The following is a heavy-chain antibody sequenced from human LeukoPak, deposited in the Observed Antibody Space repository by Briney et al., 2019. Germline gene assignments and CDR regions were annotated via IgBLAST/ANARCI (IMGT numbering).Heavy chain of an antibody. D-gene: IGHD1-26*01. Sequence: SETLSLTCAVYGGSFSGYYWSWIRQPPGKGLEWIGEINHSGSTNYNPSLKSRVTISVDTSKNQFSLQLNSVTPEDTAVYYCARGKKDRGSYYPHPFDYWAQGTLVTVSS. CDR2: INHSGST. CDR1: GGSFSGYY. CDR3: ARGKKDRGSYYPHPFDY. J-gene: IGHJ4*02. V-gene: IGHV4-34*01.